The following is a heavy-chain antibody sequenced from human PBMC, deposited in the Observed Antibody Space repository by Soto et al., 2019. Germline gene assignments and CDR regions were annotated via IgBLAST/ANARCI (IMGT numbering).Heavy chain of an antibody. V-gene: IGHV3-23*01. D-gene: IGHD1-26*01. J-gene: IGHJ4*02. CDR3: AKGAARYLDY. CDR2: ISGGIGST. Sequence: LRLSFVASGFSFGTYAMTWVRQVPGKGLEWVTTISGGIGSTFYADSVKGRFTISRDISKKMLFLHMNGLRGEDTGTYYCAKGAARYLDYWGRGTLVTVSS. CDR1: GFSFGTYA.